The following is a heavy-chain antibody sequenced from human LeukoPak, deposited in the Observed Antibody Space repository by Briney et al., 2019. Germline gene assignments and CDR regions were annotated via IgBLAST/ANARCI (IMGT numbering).Heavy chain of an antibody. CDR3: ARGLHYYYYGMDV. D-gene: IGHD3-10*01. CDR1: GFTFCSYT. J-gene: IGHJ6*02. Sequence: PGVSVTLSCAASGFTFCSYTMQWVPQAPGKGLEGVAVIWYDGSNKYYADSVKGRFTISRDNSKNTLYLQMNSLRAEDTAVYYCARGLHYYYYGMDVWGQGTTVTVSS. CDR2: IWYDGSNK. V-gene: IGHV3-30-3*01.